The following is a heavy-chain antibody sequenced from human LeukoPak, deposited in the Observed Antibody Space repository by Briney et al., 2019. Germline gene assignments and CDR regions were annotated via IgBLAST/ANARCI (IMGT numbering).Heavy chain of an antibody. CDR3: ARGRSYYYDSSGYYYYRWFDP. V-gene: IGHV4-34*01. CDR2: INHSGST. Sequence: SETLSLTCAVYGGSFSGYYWSWIRQPPGKGLEWIGEINHSGSTNYNPSLKSRVTISVDTSKNQFSLKLSSVTAADTAVYYCARGRSYYYDSSGYYYYRWFDPWGQGTLVTVSS. CDR1: GGSFSGYY. J-gene: IGHJ5*02. D-gene: IGHD3-22*01.